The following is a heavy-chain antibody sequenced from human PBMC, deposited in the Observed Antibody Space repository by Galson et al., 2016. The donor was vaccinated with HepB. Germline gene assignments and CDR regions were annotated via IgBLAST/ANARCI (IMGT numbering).Heavy chain of an antibody. CDR3: ARDPGFRNGMDV. V-gene: IGHV3-53*01. CDR1: GFTFSSYE. J-gene: IGHJ6*02. Sequence: SLRLSCAASGFTFSSYEMNWVRQAPGKGLEWVSVSYAGGSTYYAESVKGRFIISRDNSKNTLFLQMNSLRAEDTAVYYCARDPGFRNGMDVWGQGTTVTVSS. CDR2: SYAGGST.